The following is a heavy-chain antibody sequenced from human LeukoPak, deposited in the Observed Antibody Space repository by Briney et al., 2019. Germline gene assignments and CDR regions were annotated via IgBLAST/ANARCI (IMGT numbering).Heavy chain of an antibody. J-gene: IGHJ6*03. CDR1: GGSISSGSYY. CDR2: IYTSGST. D-gene: IGHD4-17*01. V-gene: IGHV4-61*02. CDR3: ARCDYDGIDPYYYYYMDV. Sequence: SETLSLTCTVSGGSISSGSYYWSWIRQPGGKGLEWIGRIYTSGSTNYNPSLKSRVTISVDTSKNQFSLKLSSVTAADTAVYYCARCDYDGIDPYYYYYMDVWGKGTTVTVSS.